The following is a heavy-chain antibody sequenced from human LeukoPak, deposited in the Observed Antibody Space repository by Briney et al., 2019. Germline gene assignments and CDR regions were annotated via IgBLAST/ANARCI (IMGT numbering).Heavy chain of an antibody. D-gene: IGHD1-7*01. CDR2: IYPGDSDT. CDR3: ASSLLAWNYGGWSAFDI. V-gene: IGHV5-51*01. J-gene: IGHJ3*02. Sequence: GESLKISCKGSGYSFTSYWIGWVRQMPGKGLEWMGIIYPGDSDTRYSPPFQGQVTISADKSISTAYLQWSSLKASDTAMYYCASSLLAWNYGGWSAFDIWGQGTMVTVSS. CDR1: GYSFTSYW.